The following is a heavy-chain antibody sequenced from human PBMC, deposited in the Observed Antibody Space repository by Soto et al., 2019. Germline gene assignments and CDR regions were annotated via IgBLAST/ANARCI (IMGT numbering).Heavy chain of an antibody. D-gene: IGHD3-3*01. Sequence: EVQLVESGGGLVNPGGSLRLSCAASGITFTYAWMTWVRQAPGRGLEWVGRVKSEAGGGTIDYAAPVKGRFTISRDDSRSMLYLQMNRLKSEDAAVYYCVHLGDLPPNEVFRTWGQGTVVTVSS. CDR1: GITFTYAW. CDR2: VKSEAGGGTI. CDR3: VHLGDLPPNEVFRT. J-gene: IGHJ3*01. V-gene: IGHV3-15*01.